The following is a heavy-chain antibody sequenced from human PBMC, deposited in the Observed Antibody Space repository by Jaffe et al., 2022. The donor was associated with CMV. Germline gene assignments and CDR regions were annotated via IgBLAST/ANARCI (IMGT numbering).Heavy chain of an antibody. Sequence: EVQLVESGGGLVKPGGSLRLSCAASGFTFSSYSMNWVRQAPGKGLEWVSSISSSSSYIYYADSVKGRFTISRDNAKNSLYLQMNSLRAEDTAVYYCARDPLNSGYDFGYYYYYGMDVWGQGTTVTVSS. D-gene: IGHD5-12*01. CDR3: ARDPLNSGYDFGYYYYYGMDV. V-gene: IGHV3-21*01. J-gene: IGHJ6*02. CDR1: GFTFSSYS. CDR2: ISSSSSYI.